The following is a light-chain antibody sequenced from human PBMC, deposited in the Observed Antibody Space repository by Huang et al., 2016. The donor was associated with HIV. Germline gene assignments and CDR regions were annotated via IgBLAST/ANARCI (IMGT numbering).Light chain of an antibody. Sequence: DIQMTQSPTSLSASVGDRVTITCRASQSITHYLNWYQQKPGKVPKLLIYAASGLQSGFPSRFSGSGSGTDFTLTISSLQPDDFATYFCQQSSTTPWTFGQGTKVELK. J-gene: IGKJ1*01. CDR3: QQSSTTPWT. CDR1: QSITHY. CDR2: AAS. V-gene: IGKV1-39*01.